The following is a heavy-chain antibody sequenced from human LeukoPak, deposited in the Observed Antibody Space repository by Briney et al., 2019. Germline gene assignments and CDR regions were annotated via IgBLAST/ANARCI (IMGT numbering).Heavy chain of an antibody. CDR3: ARDYGDWFYFDY. CDR1: GDSVSSNSAA. J-gene: IGHJ4*02. V-gene: IGHV6-1*01. D-gene: IGHD4-17*01. CDR2: TYYRSKWYN. Sequence: SQTLSLTCAISGDSVSSNSAAWNWIRQSPSRGLEWLGRTYYRSKWYNDYAVSVKSRMTINSDTSKNQFSLQVKSVTPEDTAVYYCARDYGDWFYFDYWGQGTLVTVSS.